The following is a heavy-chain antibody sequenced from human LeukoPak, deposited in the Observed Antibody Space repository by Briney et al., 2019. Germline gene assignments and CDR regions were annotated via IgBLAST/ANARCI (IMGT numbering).Heavy chain of an antibody. CDR3: ARVTPLRDCGGDCYSWNDYYYGMDV. Sequence: GGSLRLSCAASGFTFSDYYMSWIRQAPGKGLEWVSYISSSGSTIYYADSVKGRFTISRDNARNSLYLQMNSLRAEDTAVYYCARVTPLRDCGGDCYSWNDYYYGMDVWGQGTTVTVSS. V-gene: IGHV3-11*01. D-gene: IGHD2-21*02. CDR1: GFTFSDYY. CDR2: ISSSGSTI. J-gene: IGHJ6*02.